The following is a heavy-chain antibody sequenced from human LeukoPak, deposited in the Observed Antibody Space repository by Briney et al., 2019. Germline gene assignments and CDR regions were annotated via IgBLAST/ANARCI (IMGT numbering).Heavy chain of an antibody. J-gene: IGHJ2*01. V-gene: IGHV4-34*01. D-gene: IGHD3-22*01. CDR1: SGSFSGYY. Sequence: PSETLSLTCAVYSGSFSGYYWSWIRQPPGKGLEWIGEVNHSGSTNYNPSLKSRVTMSVDTSKNQFSLKLSSVTAADTAVYYWARVHYYYDSSGYQDWSFDLWGRGTLVTVSS. CDR3: ARVHYYYDSSGYQDWSFDL. CDR2: VNHSGST.